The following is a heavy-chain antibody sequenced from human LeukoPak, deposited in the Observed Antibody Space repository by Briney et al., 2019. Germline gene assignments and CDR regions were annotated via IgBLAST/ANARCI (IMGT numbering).Heavy chain of an antibody. Sequence: GGSLRLSSAASGSTFNNYAMTWVRQAPGKGLEWVSSITVGGYTYYADSVKGRFTISRDNSKNTLYLQMNSLRAEDTAVYYCAKGSPYYYGSGKENWFDPWGQGTLVTVSS. V-gene: IGHV3-23*01. D-gene: IGHD3-10*01. CDR1: GSTFNNYA. CDR2: ITVGGYT. CDR3: AKGSPYYYGSGKENWFDP. J-gene: IGHJ5*02.